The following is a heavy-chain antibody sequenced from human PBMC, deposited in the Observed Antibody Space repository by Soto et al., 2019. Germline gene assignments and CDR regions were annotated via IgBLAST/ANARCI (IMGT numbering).Heavy chain of an antibody. Sequence: QVQLVQSGAEVKKPASSVKVSCKASGGTFSSYAISWVRQAPGQGVEWMGGFSPIFGSANYAQQLQGRVTITADESTSTAHKERSSLRSEHTAVYYCARDGEYSSGLVGAYDPWGQGTLVTVSS. CDR3: ARDGEYSSGLVGAYDP. D-gene: IGHD6-19*01. J-gene: IGHJ5*02. CDR2: FSPIFGSA. V-gene: IGHV1-69*01. CDR1: GGTFSSYA.